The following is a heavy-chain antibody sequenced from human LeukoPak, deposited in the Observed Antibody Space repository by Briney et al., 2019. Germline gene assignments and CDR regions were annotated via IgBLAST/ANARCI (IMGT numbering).Heavy chain of an antibody. Sequence: GGSLRLSCAASGFTFSSYWMQWVRQAPGKGLEWVANIKQDGSEKYYADSVKGRFTISRDNSKNTLYLQINSLRAEDTAVYYCATFDYSSDYWGQGTLSPSPQ. D-gene: IGHD3-9*01. V-gene: IGHV3-7*01. CDR1: GFTFSSYW. CDR3: ATFDYSSDY. CDR2: IKQDGSEK. J-gene: IGHJ4*02.